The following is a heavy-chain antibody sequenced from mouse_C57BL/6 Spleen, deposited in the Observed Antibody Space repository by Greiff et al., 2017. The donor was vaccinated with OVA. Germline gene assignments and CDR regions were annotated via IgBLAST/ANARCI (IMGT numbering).Heavy chain of an antibody. D-gene: IGHD1-1*01. CDR2: INPNNGGT. J-gene: IGHJ1*03. Sequence: VQLKESGPELVKPGASVKIPCKASGYTFTDYNMDWVKQSHGKSLEWIGDINPNNGGTIYNQKFKGKATLTVDKSSSTAYMELRSLTSEDTAVYYCARPLYYGSSYWYFDVWGTGTTVTVSS. V-gene: IGHV1-18*01. CDR1: GYTFTDYN. CDR3: ARPLYYGSSYWYFDV.